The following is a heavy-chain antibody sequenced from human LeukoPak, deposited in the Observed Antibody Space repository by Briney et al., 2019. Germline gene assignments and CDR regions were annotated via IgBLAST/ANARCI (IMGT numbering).Heavy chain of an antibody. Sequence: PGGSLRLSCAASGFTFSSFGMRWVRQAPGKGLEWVSAISGSGGTTYYADSVKGRFTISRDNSKKTLYLQMNSLRAEDTAVDYCAELGITMIGGVWGKGTTVTISS. D-gene: IGHD3-10*02. J-gene: IGHJ6*04. CDR2: ISGSGGTT. CDR1: GFTFSSFG. CDR3: AELGITMIGGV. V-gene: IGHV3-23*01.